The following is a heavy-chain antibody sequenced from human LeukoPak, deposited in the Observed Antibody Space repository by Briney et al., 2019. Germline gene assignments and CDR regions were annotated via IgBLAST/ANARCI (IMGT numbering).Heavy chain of an antibody. J-gene: IGHJ3*02. CDR3: ARGRDGYKEDAFDI. D-gene: IGHD5-24*01. CDR2: MNPNSGNT. Sequence: ASVKVSCKASGYTFTSYDINWVRQATGQGLEWMGWMNPNSGNTGYAQKFQGRVTITRNTSISTAYMELSSLRSEDTAVYYCARGRDGYKEDAFDIWGQGTMVTVSS. V-gene: IGHV1-8*03. CDR1: GYTFTSYD.